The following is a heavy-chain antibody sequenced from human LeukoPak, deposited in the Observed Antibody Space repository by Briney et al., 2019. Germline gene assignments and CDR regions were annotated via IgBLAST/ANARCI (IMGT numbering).Heavy chain of an antibody. D-gene: IGHD2-2*01. V-gene: IGHV3-21*01. CDR3: ASRRYCSSTSCYADY. CDR1: GFTFDDYT. Sequence: PGGSLRLSCAASGFTFDDYTMHWVRQAPGKGLEWVSSISSSSSYIYYADSVKGRFTISRDNAKNSLYLQMNSLRAEDTAVYYCASRRYCSSTSCYADYWGQGTLVTVSS. J-gene: IGHJ4*02. CDR2: ISSSSSYI.